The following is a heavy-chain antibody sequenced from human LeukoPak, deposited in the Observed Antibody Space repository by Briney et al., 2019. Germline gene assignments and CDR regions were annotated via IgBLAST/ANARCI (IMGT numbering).Heavy chain of an antibody. D-gene: IGHD3-10*01. CDR3: AREPHGSGNYYYYYGMDV. Sequence: GGSLRLSCAASGFTFSSYAMHWVRQAPGKGLEWVAVISYDGSNKYYADSVKGRFTISRDNSKNTLYLQMNSLRAGDTAVYYCAREPHGSGNYYYYYGMDVWGQGTTVTVSS. J-gene: IGHJ6*02. CDR2: ISYDGSNK. V-gene: IGHV3-30*04. CDR1: GFTFSSYA.